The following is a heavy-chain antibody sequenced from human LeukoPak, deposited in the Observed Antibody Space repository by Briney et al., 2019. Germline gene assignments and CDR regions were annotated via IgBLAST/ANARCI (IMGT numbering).Heavy chain of an antibody. CDR2: INPNSGGT. CDR1: GYTFTGYY. V-gene: IGHV1-2*02. CDR3: ARALIYYYMDV. Sequence: LRASVKVSCTASGYTFTGYYMHWVRQAPGQGLEWMGWINPNSGGTNYAQKFQGRVTMTRDTSISTAYMELGRLRSDDTAVYYCARALIYYYMDVWGKGTTVTIS. J-gene: IGHJ6*03.